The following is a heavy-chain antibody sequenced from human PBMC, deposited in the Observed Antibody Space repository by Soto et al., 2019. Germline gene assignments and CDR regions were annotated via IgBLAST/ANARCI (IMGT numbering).Heavy chain of an antibody. CDR2: ISDGGDLT. Sequence: GGSLRLSCAASGFAFSSHPMSWVRQAPERGLEWVSGISDGGDLTYNADSVKGRFTISRDNSKNILFLQMNSLRAEDTALYYCARRAFGSSRSFDLWGQGTMVSVSS. CDR1: GFAFSSHP. J-gene: IGHJ3*01. D-gene: IGHD6-6*01. CDR3: ARRAFGSSRSFDL. V-gene: IGHV3-23*01.